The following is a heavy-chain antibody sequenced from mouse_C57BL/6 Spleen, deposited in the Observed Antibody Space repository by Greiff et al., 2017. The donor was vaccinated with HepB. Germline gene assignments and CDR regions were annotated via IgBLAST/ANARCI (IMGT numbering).Heavy chain of an antibody. CDR3: ARGFTTVSPLAY. D-gene: IGHD1-1*01. J-gene: IGHJ3*01. CDR2: ISDGGSYT. CDR1: GFTFSSYA. V-gene: IGHV5-4*01. Sequence: EVQLVESGGGLVKPGGSLKLSCAASGFTFSSYAMSWVRQTPEKRLEWVATISDGGSYTYYPDNVKGRFTISRDNAKNNLYLQMSHLKSEDTAMYYCARGFTTVSPLAYWGQGTLVTVSA.